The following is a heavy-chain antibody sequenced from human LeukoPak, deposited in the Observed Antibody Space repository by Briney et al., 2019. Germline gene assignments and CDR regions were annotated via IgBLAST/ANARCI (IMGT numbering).Heavy chain of an antibody. CDR2: IEGDGSGT. J-gene: IGHJ4*02. V-gene: IGHV3-74*01. CDR3: VTGLDSRGNS. CDR1: GFTFSTYR. D-gene: IGHD3-9*01. Sequence: GGSLGLSCAASGFTFSTYRMHWVRQAPGKGLLWVSRIEGDGSGTTYADSVKGRFTISRDNAKSTLYLQMNSLRDEDTAVYYCVTGLDSRGNSWGQGTLVTVSS.